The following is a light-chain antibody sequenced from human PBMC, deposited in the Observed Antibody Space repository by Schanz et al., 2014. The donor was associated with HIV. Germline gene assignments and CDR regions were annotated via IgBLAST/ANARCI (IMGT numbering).Light chain of an antibody. CDR3: QQYGGSPLT. V-gene: IGKV3-20*01. CDR1: QSVSSY. Sequence: EIVMTQSPGTLSLSPGDRATLSCRASQSVSSYLAWYQQKPGQAPRLLIYGASSRATGIPDRFSGSGSGTDFTLTVNRLEAEDFALYYCQQYGGSPLTFGGGTKVERK. CDR2: GAS. J-gene: IGKJ4*01.